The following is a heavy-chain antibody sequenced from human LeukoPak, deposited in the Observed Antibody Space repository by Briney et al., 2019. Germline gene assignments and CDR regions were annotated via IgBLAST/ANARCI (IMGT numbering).Heavy chain of an antibody. CDR3: ARLSGIYCDRHSCFXFFDS. Sequence: SETLSLTCTVSGGSISSSSYYWAWIRQPPGKGLEWIGTIYYSGSTYYNPSLTSRITMSLDTSKNQFSLRLTSVTAPDTAVYYCARLSGIYCDRHSCFXFFDSXGQGIXVTVS. J-gene: IGHJ5*01. V-gene: IGHV4-39*07. CDR1: GGSISSSSYY. D-gene: IGHD2-21*01. CDR2: IYYSGST.